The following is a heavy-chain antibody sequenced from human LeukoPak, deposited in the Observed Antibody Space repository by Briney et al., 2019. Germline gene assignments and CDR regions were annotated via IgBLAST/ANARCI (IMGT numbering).Heavy chain of an antibody. CDR3: ARDSHYYDSSGQFDY. V-gene: IGHV1-2*04. Sequence: ASVKVSCKASGYTFTGYYMDWVRQAPGQGLEWMGWINPNSGGTNYAQKFQGWVTMTRDTSISTAYMELSRLRSDDTAVYYCARDSHYYDSSGQFDYWGQGTLVTVSS. CDR1: GYTFTGYY. J-gene: IGHJ4*02. D-gene: IGHD3-22*01. CDR2: INPNSGGT.